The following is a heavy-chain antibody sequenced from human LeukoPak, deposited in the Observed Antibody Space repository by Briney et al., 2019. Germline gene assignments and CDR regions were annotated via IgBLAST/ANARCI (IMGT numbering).Heavy chain of an antibody. CDR1: GFTFSSYW. Sequence: GGSLRLPCAASGFTFSSYWMHWVRQAPGKGLVWVSRINSDGSSTSYADSVKGRFTISRDNAKNSLYMQMNSLRAEDMALYYCAKDRLSGFSGGVIDYWGQGTLVTVSS. V-gene: IGHV3-74*01. J-gene: IGHJ4*02. CDR2: INSDGSST. D-gene: IGHD6-19*01. CDR3: AKDRLSGFSGGVIDY.